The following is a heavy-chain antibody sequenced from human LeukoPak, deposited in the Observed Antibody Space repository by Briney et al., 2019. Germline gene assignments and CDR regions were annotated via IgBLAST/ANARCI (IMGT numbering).Heavy chain of an antibody. J-gene: IGHJ4*02. V-gene: IGHV4-59*01. CDR3: ASADYYDSSGYDY. CDR2: IYYSGST. Sequence: PSETLSLTCTVSGGSISSYYWSWIRQPPGKGLEWIGYIYYSGSTNYNPSLKSRVTISVDTSKNQFSLKLSSVTAADTAVYYCASADYYDSSGYDYWGQGTLVTVSS. D-gene: IGHD3-22*01. CDR1: GGSISSYY.